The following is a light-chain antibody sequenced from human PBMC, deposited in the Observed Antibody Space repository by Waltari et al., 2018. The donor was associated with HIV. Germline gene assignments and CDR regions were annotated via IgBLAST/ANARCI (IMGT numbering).Light chain of an antibody. V-gene: IGLV2-14*01. Sequence: QFALTQPASVSGSPGQSITISCSGTSSDIGYYNYFSWYQQHPGKAPKLIIYEVSNRPSGISNRFSGSKSGNTASLTISALQAEDEADYFCSSVANSVTLSVLFGGGTKLTVL. CDR3: SSVANSVTLSVL. J-gene: IGLJ3*02. CDR2: EVS. CDR1: SSDIGYYNY.